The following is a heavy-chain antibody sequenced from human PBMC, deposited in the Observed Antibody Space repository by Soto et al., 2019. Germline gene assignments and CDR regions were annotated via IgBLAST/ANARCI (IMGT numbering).Heavy chain of an antibody. CDR3: AKEGRLSRSEYIASSYYFDY. J-gene: IGHJ4*02. V-gene: IGHV3-30*18. Sequence: QLQLVESGGGVVQPGWSLRLSCVASAFTFSSYGMHAGRQAPGKGLEWVAIISYDGSTTYYADSVEGRFTISRDNSKDSLYLQMNSLRAEDTSVYSCAKEGRLSRSEYIASSYYFDYGGQGTLFTVSS. D-gene: IGHD6-6*01. CDR1: AFTFSSYG. CDR2: ISYDGSTT.